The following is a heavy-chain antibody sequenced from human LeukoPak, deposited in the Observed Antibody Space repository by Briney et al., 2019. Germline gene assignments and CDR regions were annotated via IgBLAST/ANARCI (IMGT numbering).Heavy chain of an antibody. CDR3: ASSRSSSGWSLIDY. V-gene: IGHV4-59*01. CDR1: GGSINSYY. J-gene: IGHJ4*02. CDR2: IYYSGST. Sequence: KASETLSPTCTVSGGSINSYYWSWIRQPPGKGLEWVGYIYYSGSTNYKPSLKRRVTISVDTSKNQFSLKVSSVTAADTAVYYCASSRSSSGWSLIDYWGQGALVTVSS. D-gene: IGHD6-19*01.